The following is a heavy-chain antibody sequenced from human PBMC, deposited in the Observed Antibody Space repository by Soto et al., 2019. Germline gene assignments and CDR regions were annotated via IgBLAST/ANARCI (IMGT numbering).Heavy chain of an antibody. J-gene: IGHJ3*02. CDR1: GFPFSSYA. CDR3: AKGGYYSLFDI. V-gene: IGHV3-23*01. Sequence: GSLRLYCVASGFPFSSYAMSWVRQTSGKGLEWVSGISGSGGRTYYADSVKGRFTISRDNSNNTLSLQMHILRVEDTAVYFCAKGGYYSLFDIWGQGTMVTVSS. D-gene: IGHD3-16*01. CDR2: ISGSGGRT.